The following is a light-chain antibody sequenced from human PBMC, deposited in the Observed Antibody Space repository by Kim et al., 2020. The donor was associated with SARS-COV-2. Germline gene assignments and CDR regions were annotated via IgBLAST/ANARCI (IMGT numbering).Light chain of an antibody. CDR1: QSVRTY. V-gene: IGKV3-11*01. J-gene: IGKJ2*01. CDR3: QQRSSWPPFT. Sequence: LCPGERATLSCRASQSVRTYLVWYQQKPGQAPRLLIYDASNRAPGIPARFSGSGSGTDFTLTISGLEPEDCAMYYCQQRSSWPPFTFGQGTKLEI. CDR2: DAS.